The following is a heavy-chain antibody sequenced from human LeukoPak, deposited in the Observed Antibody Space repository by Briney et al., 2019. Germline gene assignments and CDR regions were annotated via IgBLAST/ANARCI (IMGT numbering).Heavy chain of an antibody. J-gene: IGHJ4*02. CDR3: ARINIASYYYDSSGYQHYFDY. CDR2: INHSGST. D-gene: IGHD3-22*01. CDR1: GGSFSGYY. V-gene: IGHV4-34*01. Sequence: PSETLSLTCAVYGGSFSGYYWSWIRQPPGKGLEWIGEINHSGSTNYNPSLKSRVTISVDTSKNQFSLKLSSVTAADTAVYYCARINIASYYYDSSGYQHYFDYWGQGTLVTVSS.